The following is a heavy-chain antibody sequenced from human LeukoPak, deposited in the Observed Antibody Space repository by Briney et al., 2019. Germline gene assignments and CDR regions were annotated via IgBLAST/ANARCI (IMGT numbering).Heavy chain of an antibody. Sequence: GGSLRLSCAVSGLTFDDYAMHWVRQAPGKGLEWVSGISWDSRRIAYADSVKGRFTISRDNAKNSLFLQMNSLRVEDTAFYYCTNDGAPFDYWGQGTLVTVSS. J-gene: IGHJ4*02. CDR1: GLTFDDYA. CDR3: TNDGAPFDY. V-gene: IGHV3-9*01. CDR2: ISWDSRRI.